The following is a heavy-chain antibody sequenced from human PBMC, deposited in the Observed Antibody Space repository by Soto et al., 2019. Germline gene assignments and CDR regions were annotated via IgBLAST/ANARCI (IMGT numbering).Heavy chain of an antibody. CDR3: ARWSYLDY. CDR1: GFSFGSYA. J-gene: IGHJ4*02. V-gene: IGHV3-23*01. CDR2: ISGSDGKT. Sequence: PGGSLRVSCATSGFSFGSYALSWVRQAPGKGLEWVSTISGSDGKTFYADSVKGRFSISXXXXXXTXYLQXXXLRADDTAMYYCARWSYLDYWGQRTPVTVSS. D-gene: IGHD3-3*01.